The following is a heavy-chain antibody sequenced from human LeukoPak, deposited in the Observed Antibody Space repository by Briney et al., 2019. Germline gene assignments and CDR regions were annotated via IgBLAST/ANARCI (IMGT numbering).Heavy chain of an antibody. J-gene: IGHJ5*02. CDR1: GYTFTGYY. D-gene: IGHD2-2*01. V-gene: IGHV1-2*02. CDR3: ARGSCSSTSCRANWFDP. Sequence: ASVKVSCKASGYTFTGYYMHWVRQAPGQGLEWMGWINPNSGGTNYAQKFQGRVTMTRDTSISTAYMELSRLRSDDTAVYYCARGSCSSTSCRANWFDPWGQGTLVTVSS. CDR2: INPNSGGT.